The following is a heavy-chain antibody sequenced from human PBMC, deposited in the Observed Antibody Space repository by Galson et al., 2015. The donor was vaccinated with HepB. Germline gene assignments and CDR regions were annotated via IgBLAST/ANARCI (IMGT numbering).Heavy chain of an antibody. CDR2: IYHSGST. CDR3: ARGWGLRWPKHFDY. D-gene: IGHD3-16*01. CDR1: GGSISSGGYS. J-gene: IGHJ4*02. V-gene: IGHV4-30-2*01. Sequence: LSLTCAVSGGSISSGGYSWSWIRQPPGTGLEWIGYIYHSGSTYYNPSLKSRVTISVDRSKNQFSLKLSSVTAADTAVYHCARGWGLRWPKHFDYWGQGTLVTVSS.